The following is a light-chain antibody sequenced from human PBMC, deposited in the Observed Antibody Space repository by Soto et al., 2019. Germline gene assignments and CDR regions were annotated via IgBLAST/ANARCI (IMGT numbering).Light chain of an antibody. CDR1: QSTSTH. CDR2: KAS. V-gene: IGKV1-5*03. CDR3: HQYNTYLWT. Sequence: IQMTHSPSTLSASVGDRLTITCRASQSTSTHLAWYQQKPGKAPKLLIYKASSLESGVPSRFSGSGSGTKFTLTISTLQPDDFATYYCHQYNTYLWTFGQGTKVDIK. J-gene: IGKJ1*01.